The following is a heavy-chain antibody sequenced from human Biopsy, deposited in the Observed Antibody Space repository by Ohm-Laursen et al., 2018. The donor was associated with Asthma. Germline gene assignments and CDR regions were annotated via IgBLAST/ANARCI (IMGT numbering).Heavy chain of an antibody. V-gene: IGHV1-69*13. Sequence: GASVKVSCKSLGGTFNTYVIGWVRQAPGQGLEWMGGINPVFGTTTYPQKFQDRVTITADDSTSTVYMELSSLRPEDTAVYYCARKAGSCISRTCYSLDFWGQGTLVTVSS. CDR2: INPVFGTT. J-gene: IGHJ4*02. CDR3: ARKAGSCISRTCYSLDF. CDR1: GGTFNTYV. D-gene: IGHD2-2*01.